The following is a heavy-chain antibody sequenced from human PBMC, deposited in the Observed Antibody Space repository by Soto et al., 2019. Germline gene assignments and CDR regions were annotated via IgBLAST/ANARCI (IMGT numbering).Heavy chain of an antibody. CDR1: GYTFTGYY. D-gene: IGHD6-6*01. J-gene: IGHJ6*02. V-gene: IGHV1-2*04. CDR2: INPNSGGT. Sequence: ASVKVSCKASGYTFTGYYMHWVRQAPGQGLEWMGWINPNSGGTNYAQKFQGWVTMTRDTSISTAYMELSRLRSDDTAVYYCARESIAARRYYYYYGMDVWGQGTAVTVSS. CDR3: ARESIAARRYYYYYGMDV.